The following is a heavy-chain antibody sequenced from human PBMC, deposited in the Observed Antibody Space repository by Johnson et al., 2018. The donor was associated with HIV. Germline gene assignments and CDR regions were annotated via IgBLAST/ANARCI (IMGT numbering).Heavy chain of an antibody. CDR3: ASASGEWDAFDI. D-gene: IGHD3-10*01. V-gene: IGHV3-30*04. CDR2: ISYDGSNK. Sequence: QMLLVESGGGVVQPGGSLRLSCVASGFTFFSYAIHWVRQAPGKGLEWVAIISYDGSNKYYADSVKGRFTISRDNSKNTLYLQMNSLRAEDMAVYYCASASGEWDAFDIWGQGTVVTVSS. CDR1: GFTFFSYA. J-gene: IGHJ3*02.